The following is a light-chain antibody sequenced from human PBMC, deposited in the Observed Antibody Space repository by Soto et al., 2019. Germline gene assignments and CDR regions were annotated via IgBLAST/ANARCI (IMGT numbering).Light chain of an antibody. CDR2: SNN. V-gene: IGLV1-47*02. CDR1: TSSIGSNY. J-gene: IGLJ3*02. Sequence: QSVLTQPPSVSGTPGQRVTISCSGSTSSIGSNYVFWYQQLPGTAPKLLIYSNNQRPSGVPDRFSGSKSGTSASLAISGLRSEDEADYYCASWDDSLSGLVFGGGTKLTVL. CDR3: ASWDDSLSGLV.